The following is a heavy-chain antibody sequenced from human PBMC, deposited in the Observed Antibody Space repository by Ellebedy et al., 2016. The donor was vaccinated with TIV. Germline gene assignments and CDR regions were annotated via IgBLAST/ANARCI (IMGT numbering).Heavy chain of an antibody. V-gene: IGHV3-7*01. J-gene: IGHJ5*02. CDR2: INPDGSEK. CDR3: ARDLNWGTT. CDR1: GFTFSNDW. Sequence: GGSLRLSXAASGFTFSNDWMTWVRQAPGKGLEWVANINPDGSEKYCVGSVEGRFSISRDNAKNSLYLQMTSLRAEDTALYYCARDLNWGTTWGQGTLVTVSS. D-gene: IGHD3-16*01.